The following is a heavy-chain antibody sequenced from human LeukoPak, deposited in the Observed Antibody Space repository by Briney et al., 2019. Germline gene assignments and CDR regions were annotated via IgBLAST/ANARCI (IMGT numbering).Heavy chain of an antibody. CDR2: ISSSGSTI. J-gene: IGHJ4*02. Sequence: GGSLRLSCAASGFTLSSYEMNWVRQAPGKGLEWVSYISSSGSTIYYADSVKGRFTISRDNAKNSLYLQMNSLSAEDTAVYYCARSVDIIQPYDYWGQGTLVTVSS. D-gene: IGHD5-12*01. V-gene: IGHV3-48*03. CDR3: ARSVDIIQPYDY. CDR1: GFTLSSYE.